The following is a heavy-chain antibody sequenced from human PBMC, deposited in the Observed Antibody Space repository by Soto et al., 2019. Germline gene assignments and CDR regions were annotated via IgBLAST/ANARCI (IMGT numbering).Heavy chain of an antibody. Sequence: QVQLQESGPGLVKPSQTLSLTCTVSGVSITSGVYYWSWIRQHPGKGLEWSGYIYYSGFNYYNPSTNSRVTISVDTSKNLFSLKLSSVTAADTAVYYCARSVFPWGQGTLVTVSS. V-gene: IGHV4-31*03. CDR3: ARSVFP. J-gene: IGHJ5*02. CDR1: GVSITSGVYY. CDR2: IYYSGFN.